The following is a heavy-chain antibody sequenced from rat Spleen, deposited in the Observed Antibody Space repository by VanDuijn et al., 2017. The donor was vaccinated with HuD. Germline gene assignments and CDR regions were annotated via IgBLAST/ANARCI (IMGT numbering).Heavy chain of an antibody. CDR2: ISPSGGST. J-gene: IGHJ4*01. V-gene: IGHV5-25*01. Sequence: EVQLVESGGGLVQPGRSLKLSCAASGFTFSNYDMAWVRQAPTKGLEWVASISPSGGSTYYRDSVKGRFTVSRDNAKSTLYLQMDSLRSEDTATYYCARQADYGSHYYVMDAWGQGASVTVSS. CDR3: ARQADYGSHYYVMDA. D-gene: IGHD1-6*01. CDR1: GFTFSNYD.